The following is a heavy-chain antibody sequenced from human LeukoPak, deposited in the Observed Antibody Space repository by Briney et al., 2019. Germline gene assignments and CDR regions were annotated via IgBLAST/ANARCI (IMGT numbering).Heavy chain of an antibody. D-gene: IGHD2-2*02. CDR1: GFTFSSYV. J-gene: IGHJ4*02. CDR3: AKGSSRVYLAPRGNFDY. CDR2: ISSNGGNT. V-gene: IGHV3-64*01. Sequence: GGSLRLSCAASGFTFSSYVIHWVRQAPGKGLEYVSGISSNGGNTHYANSVKGRFTISRDNSKNTLYLQMNSLRAEDTAVYYCAKGSSRVYLAPRGNFDYWGQGTLVTVSS.